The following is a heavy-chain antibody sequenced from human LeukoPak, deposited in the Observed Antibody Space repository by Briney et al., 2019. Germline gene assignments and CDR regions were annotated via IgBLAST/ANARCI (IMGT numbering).Heavy chain of an antibody. J-gene: IGHJ4*02. D-gene: IGHD1-26*01. Sequence: PGGSLRLSCAASGCTFSSYARSWVRQAPGKGLEWVSAISGSGGSTYYADSVKGPFTISRDNSKNTLYLKMNSLRAEDTAVYYCAKDLSGSLVGATIDYWGQGTLVTVSS. CDR2: ISGSGGST. CDR3: AKDLSGSLVGATIDY. V-gene: IGHV3-23*01. CDR1: GCTFSSYA.